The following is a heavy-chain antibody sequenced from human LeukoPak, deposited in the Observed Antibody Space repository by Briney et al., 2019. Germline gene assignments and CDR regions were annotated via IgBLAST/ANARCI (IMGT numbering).Heavy chain of an antibody. D-gene: IGHD3-3*01. J-gene: IGHJ6*03. Sequence: SVKVSCKASGGTFSSYAISWVRQAPGQGLEWMGGIIPIFGTANYAQKFQGRVTITADESTSTAYMELSSLRSEDTAVYYCARAHYDFWSGYWGGYYYCYMDVWGKGTTVTVSS. CDR1: GGTFSSYA. CDR3: ARAHYDFWSGYWGGYYYCYMDV. CDR2: IIPIFGTA. V-gene: IGHV1-69*13.